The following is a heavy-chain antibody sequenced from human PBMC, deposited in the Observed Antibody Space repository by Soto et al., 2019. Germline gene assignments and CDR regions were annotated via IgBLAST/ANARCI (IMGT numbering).Heavy chain of an antibody. CDR2: ISGSGGST. Sequence: AGGALRHSFAASGFTFSSYAMSWGRQAPGKGLEWVSAISGSGGSTYYADSVKGRFTISRDNSKNTLYLQMNSLRAEDTAVYYCARGFFSNTASAKLAFLSRGQATLVTV. J-gene: IGHJ4*02. V-gene: IGHV3-23*01. D-gene: IGHD3-3*02. CDR3: ARGFFSNTASAKLAFLS. CDR1: GFTFSSYA.